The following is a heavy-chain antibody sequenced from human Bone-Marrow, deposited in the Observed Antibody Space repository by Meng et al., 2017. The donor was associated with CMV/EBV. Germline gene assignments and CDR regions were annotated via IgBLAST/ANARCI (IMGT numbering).Heavy chain of an antibody. J-gene: IGHJ4*02. CDR2: ISGSGGST. Sequence: SWAASGFTFSSYAMGWVRQAPGKGLEWVSAISGSGGSTYYADSVKGRFTISRDNSKNTLYLQMNSLRAEDTAVYYCAKGTRGVIHFDYWGQGTLVTVSS. CDR1: GFTFSSYA. CDR3: AKGTRGVIHFDY. D-gene: IGHD3-10*01. V-gene: IGHV3-23*01.